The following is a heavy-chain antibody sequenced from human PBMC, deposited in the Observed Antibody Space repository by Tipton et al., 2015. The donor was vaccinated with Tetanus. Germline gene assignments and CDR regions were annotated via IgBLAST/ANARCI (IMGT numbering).Heavy chain of an antibody. D-gene: IGHD2-15*01. V-gene: IGHV3-21*01. CDR1: GFTFSGYS. CDR2: ISSSTRYI. J-gene: IGHJ4*02. Sequence: SLRLSCAASGFTFSGYSMNWVRQAPEKGLEWVASISSSTRYIDYADSVRGRFTISRDNSKNTLYLQMNSLRAEDTAVYYCAREADCSGGSCFSGDFDNWGQGTQVTVSS. CDR3: AREADCSGGSCFSGDFDN.